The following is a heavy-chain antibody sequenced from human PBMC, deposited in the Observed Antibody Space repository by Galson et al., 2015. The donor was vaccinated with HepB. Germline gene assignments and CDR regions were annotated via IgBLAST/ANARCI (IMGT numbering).Heavy chain of an antibody. J-gene: IGHJ4*02. V-gene: IGHV1-3*04. CDR1: GYTFTSYA. Sequence: SVKVSCKASGYTFTSYAMHWVRQAPGQRLEWLGWINTGNGNTKYSQKFQVRVTISRDTSASTAYMELSSLTSEDTALYYCARAYTGSGYSDYFAYWGQGTLVTVSS. D-gene: IGHD3-22*01. CDR2: INTGNGNT. CDR3: ARAYTGSGYSDYFAY.